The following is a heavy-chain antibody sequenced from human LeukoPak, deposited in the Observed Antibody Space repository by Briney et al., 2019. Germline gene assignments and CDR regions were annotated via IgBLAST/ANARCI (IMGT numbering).Heavy chain of an antibody. V-gene: IGHV4-38-2*02. J-gene: IGHJ4*02. CDR1: GYSISSGYY. D-gene: IGHD3-10*01. CDR2: IYHSGST. Sequence: SETLSLTCTVSGYSISSGYYWGWIRQPPGKGLEWIGSIYHSGSTYYNPSLKSRVTISVDTSKNQFSLKLSSVTAADTAVYYCAREAGPLWFGDQRNWGQGTLVTVSS. CDR3: AREAGPLWFGDQRN.